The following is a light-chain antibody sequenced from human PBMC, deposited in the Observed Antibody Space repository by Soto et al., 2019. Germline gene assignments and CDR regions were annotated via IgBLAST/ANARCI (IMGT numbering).Light chain of an antibody. V-gene: IGLV2-14*03. CDR3: ASYTSPSTYV. J-gene: IGLJ1*01. Sequence: QSVLTQPASVSGSPGQSITISCTGTSSDVGGYNYVSWYQQHPGKAPKVMIYDVINRPSGVPNRFSGSKSGNTASLTISGLQAEDEADYYCASYTSPSTYVFGTGTQLTVL. CDR1: SSDVGGYNY. CDR2: DVI.